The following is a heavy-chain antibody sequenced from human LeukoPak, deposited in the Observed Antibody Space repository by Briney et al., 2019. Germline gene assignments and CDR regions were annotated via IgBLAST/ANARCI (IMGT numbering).Heavy chain of an antibody. D-gene: IGHD6-13*01. V-gene: IGHV4-59*01. J-gene: IGHJ4*02. CDR2: IYYSGST. CDR1: GGSISSYY. CDR3: ARAVIAAAGTRFDY. Sequence: SETLSLTCTVSGGSISSYYWSWTRQPPGKGLEWIGYIYYSGSTNYNPSLKSRVTISVDTSKNQFSLKLSSVTAADTAVYYCARAVIAAAGTRFDYWGQGTLVTVSS.